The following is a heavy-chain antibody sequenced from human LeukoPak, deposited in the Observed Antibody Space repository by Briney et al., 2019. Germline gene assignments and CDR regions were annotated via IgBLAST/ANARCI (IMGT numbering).Heavy chain of an antibody. V-gene: IGHV3-23*01. D-gene: IGHD5-24*01. Sequence: GGSLRLSCVASGFTFSRYGMSWVRQAPGKGLEWVSGVGGSVTTKYYAASVKGRFTISRDNSMNTLYLQMNSLRADDTAVYYCAKDRGGYNPERLDSWGQGTLVTVSS. CDR1: GFTFSRYG. CDR2: VGGSVTTK. J-gene: IGHJ4*02. CDR3: AKDRGGYNPERLDS.